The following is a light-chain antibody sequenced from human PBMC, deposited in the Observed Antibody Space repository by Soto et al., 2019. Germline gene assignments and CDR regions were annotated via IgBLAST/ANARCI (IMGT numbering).Light chain of an antibody. Sequence: DIQMTQSPSTLSASVGDRVTITCRAGQSISSWLAWYQQKPGKAPKLLIYKASSLESGVPSRFSGSGSGTEFTLTISSLQPDDFATYYCQQYNGFWTFGQGTKVEIK. V-gene: IGKV1-5*03. CDR1: QSISSW. J-gene: IGKJ1*01. CDR2: KAS. CDR3: QQYNGFWT.